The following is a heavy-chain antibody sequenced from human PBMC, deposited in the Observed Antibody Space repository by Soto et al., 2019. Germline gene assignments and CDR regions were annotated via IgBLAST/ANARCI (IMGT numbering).Heavy chain of an antibody. CDR3: TRPAIAASVSAFDS. CDR1: GGSFSGYY. Sequence: PSETLSLTCAVYGGSFSGYYWSWIRQSPGKGLEWIGEINHSGGTNYNPSLKSRVTISVDTSKNQFSLNLNSVTAADTAVYYCTRPAIAASVSAFDSWGQGTLVTVSS. V-gene: IGHV4-34*01. D-gene: IGHD6-13*01. J-gene: IGHJ4*02. CDR2: INHSGGT.